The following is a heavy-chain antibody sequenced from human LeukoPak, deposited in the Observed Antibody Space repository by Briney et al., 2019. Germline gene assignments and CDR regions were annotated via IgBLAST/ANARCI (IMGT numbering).Heavy chain of an antibody. CDR3: AKDSSVPYGITD. Sequence: PGGSLRLSCAASGFTFSKYAFHWVRQAPGKGLEWVAIIAYDGSHKYYADSVKGRFTISRDNSKNTLSLQMNSLRAEDTALYYCAKDSSVPYGITDWGQGTLVTVSS. CDR1: GFTFSKYA. D-gene: IGHD4-17*01. CDR2: IAYDGSHK. J-gene: IGHJ4*02. V-gene: IGHV3-30-3*01.